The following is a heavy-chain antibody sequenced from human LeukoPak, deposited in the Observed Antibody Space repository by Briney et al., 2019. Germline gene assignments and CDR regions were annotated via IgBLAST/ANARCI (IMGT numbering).Heavy chain of an antibody. Sequence: GGSLRLSCAASGFTVIDNYMTWVRQAPGKGLEWVSAISGSDGSTYYADSVKGRFTISRDNSKNTLYLQMNSLRAEDTAVYYCVKYGADVWGQGTTVTVSS. CDR2: ISGSDGST. J-gene: IGHJ6*02. D-gene: IGHD3-10*01. V-gene: IGHV3-23*01. CDR1: GFTVIDNY. CDR3: VKYGADV.